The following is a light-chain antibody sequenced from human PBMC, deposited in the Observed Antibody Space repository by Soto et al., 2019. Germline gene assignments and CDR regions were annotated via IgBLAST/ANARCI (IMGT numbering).Light chain of an antibody. CDR2: NAF. CDR3: QHSSSFPLT. Sequence: DIQMTQSPSSLSASVGDRITITCRASQSINRYLNWYQQKLGEAPRLLIYNAFTLQSGVPSRFSGGWSGTDFTLTISSLQRDDFATYYCQHSSSFPLTFVGGTKLEIK. V-gene: IGKV1-39*01. CDR1: QSINRY. J-gene: IGKJ4*01.